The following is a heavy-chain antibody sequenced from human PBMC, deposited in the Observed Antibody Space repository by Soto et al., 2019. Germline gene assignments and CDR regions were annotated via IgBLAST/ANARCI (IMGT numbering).Heavy chain of an antibody. CDR1: GFTFSIYW. D-gene: IGHD5-18*01. CDR2: MNTDGSRT. J-gene: IGHJ4*02. V-gene: IGHV3-74*01. Sequence: EVQLVESGGGLVQPGGSLRLSCAASGFTFSIYWMHWVRQAPGKGLVWVSRMNTDGSRTSYADSAKGRFTIARDDAKSTLYLQMNQLRAEDTAVYCCARGDGDQYDGHGYLRRHWGQGPLVTVS. CDR3: ARGDGDQYDGHGYLRRH.